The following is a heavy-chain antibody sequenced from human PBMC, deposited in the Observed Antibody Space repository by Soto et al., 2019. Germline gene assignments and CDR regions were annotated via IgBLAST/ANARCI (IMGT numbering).Heavy chain of an antibody. CDR2: ISSTGTYI. CDR1: GITFSSYS. J-gene: IGHJ3*02. CDR3: ARETNPYSSSSHAFDI. V-gene: IGHV3-21*01. D-gene: IGHD6-6*01. Sequence: EVQLVESGGGLVKPGGSLRLSCAASGITFSSYSMNSVRQAPGKGREWVSSISSTGTYIDYADSVKGRFTMSKDNAKNSLFLQMDSLRAEDAALYYCARETNPYSSSSHAFDIWGQGTMVTVSS.